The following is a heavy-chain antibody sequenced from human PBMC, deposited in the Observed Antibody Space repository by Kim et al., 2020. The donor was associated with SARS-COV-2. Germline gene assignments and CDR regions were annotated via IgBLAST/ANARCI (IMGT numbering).Heavy chain of an antibody. D-gene: IGHD1-26*01. CDR2: T. V-gene: IGHV3-74*01. CDR3: ARDRGSGPFDY. Sequence: TSYADSVKGRFTISRDNAKNTLYLQMNSLRAEDTAVYYCARDRGSGPFDYWGQGTLVTVSS. J-gene: IGHJ4*02.